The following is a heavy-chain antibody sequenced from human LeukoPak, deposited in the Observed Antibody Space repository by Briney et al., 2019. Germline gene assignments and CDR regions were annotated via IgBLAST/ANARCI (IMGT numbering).Heavy chain of an antibody. CDR1: GGSISSGSYY. CDR2: IYTSGST. V-gene: IGHV4-61*02. CDR3: ARDLYIRSSGEFDP. Sequence: PSQTLSLTCTVSGGSISSGSYYWSWIRQPAGKGREWIGRIYTSGSTNYNPSLKSRVTISVDTSKNQFSLKLSSVTAEDTAVYYCARDLYIRSSGEFDPWGPGTLVTVSS. J-gene: IGHJ5*02. D-gene: IGHD3-3*02.